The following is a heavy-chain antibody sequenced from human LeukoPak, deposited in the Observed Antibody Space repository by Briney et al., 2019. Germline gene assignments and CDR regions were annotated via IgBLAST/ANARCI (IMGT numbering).Heavy chain of an antibody. J-gene: IGHJ4*02. CDR1: GFTFSSYA. V-gene: IGHV3-30-3*01. Sequence: GGSLRLSCAASGFTFSSYAMHWVCQAPGKGLEWVAVISYDGSNKYYADSVKGRFTISRDNSKNTLYLQMNSLRAEDTAVYYCARDGRAPWGIVVAGLDYWGQGTLVTVSS. D-gene: IGHD6-19*01. CDR2: ISYDGSNK. CDR3: ARDGRAPWGIVVAGLDY.